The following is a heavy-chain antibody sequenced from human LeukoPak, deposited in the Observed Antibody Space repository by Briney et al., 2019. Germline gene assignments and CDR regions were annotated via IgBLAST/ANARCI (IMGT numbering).Heavy chain of an antibody. Sequence: ASVKVSCKASGGTFSSYAISWVRQAPGQELEWMGRIIPILGIANYAQKFQGRVTITADKSTSTAYMELSSLRSEDTAVYYCARGVGSGSYFDYWGQGTLVTVSS. CDR2: IIPILGIA. J-gene: IGHJ4*02. D-gene: IGHD3-22*01. V-gene: IGHV1-69*04. CDR3: ARGVGSGSYFDY. CDR1: GGTFSSYA.